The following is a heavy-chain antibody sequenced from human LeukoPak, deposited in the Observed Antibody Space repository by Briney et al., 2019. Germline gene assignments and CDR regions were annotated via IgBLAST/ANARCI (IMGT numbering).Heavy chain of an antibody. V-gene: IGHV3-23*01. CDR1: GFTFSNFA. Sequence: PGGSLRLSCAASGFTFSNFAMSWVRQAPGKGLEWVSDVTGSGDMTLYRDSVKGRFTISRDNSRNTLYLQMNSLRAEDTAIYYCAKENGGNYRPLEYWGQGTLVTVSS. D-gene: IGHD2-8*01. J-gene: IGHJ4*02. CDR3: AKENGGNYRPLEY. CDR2: VTGSGDMT.